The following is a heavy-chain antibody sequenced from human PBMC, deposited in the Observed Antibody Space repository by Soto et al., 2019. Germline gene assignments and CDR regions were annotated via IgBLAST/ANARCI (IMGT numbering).Heavy chain of an antibody. CDR2: IYYSGST. J-gene: IGHJ6*02. D-gene: IGHD4-4*01. CDR1: GGSISSYY. V-gene: IGHV4-59*01. CDR3: ARDQLVTRNIPHYYYGMDV. Sequence: PSETLSLTCSVSGGSISSYYWSWIRQPPGKGLEWIGYIYYSGSTNYNPSLKSRVTISVDTSKNQLSLKLSSVTAADTAVYYCARDQLVTRNIPHYYYGMDVWGQGTTVTVSS.